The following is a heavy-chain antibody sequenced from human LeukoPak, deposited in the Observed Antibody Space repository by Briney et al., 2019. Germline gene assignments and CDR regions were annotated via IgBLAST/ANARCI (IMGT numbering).Heavy chain of an antibody. J-gene: IGHJ4*02. CDR1: GYTFTSYA. D-gene: IGHD3-16*02. Sequence: ASVKVSCKASGYTFTSYAMHWVRQAPGQRLEWMGWINAGNGNTKYSQKFQGRVTITRDTSASTAYMELSSLRSEDTAVYYCARGRLGELSLHSRFDYWGQGTLVTVSS. CDR3: ARGRLGELSLHSRFDY. CDR2: INAGNGNT. V-gene: IGHV1-3*01.